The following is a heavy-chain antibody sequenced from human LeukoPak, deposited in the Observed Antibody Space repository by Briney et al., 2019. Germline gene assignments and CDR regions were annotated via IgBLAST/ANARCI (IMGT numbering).Heavy chain of an antibody. V-gene: IGHV4-59*13. CDR3: ASQTVVAAIEGAFDI. CDR2: IFYSGTT. J-gene: IGHJ3*02. Sequence: SETLSLTCTVSGGSISTYYWSWIRQPPRKGLEWIGFIFYSGTTNYSPSLKSRVTISVDTSKNQFSLRLTSVTAADTAVYYCASQTVVAAIEGAFDIWGQGTMVTVSS. CDR1: GGSISTYY. D-gene: IGHD2-15*01.